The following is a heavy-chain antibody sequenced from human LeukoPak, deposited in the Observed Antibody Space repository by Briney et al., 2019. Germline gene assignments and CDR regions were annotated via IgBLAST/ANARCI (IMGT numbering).Heavy chain of an antibody. CDR2: ISYTGST. CDR3: ARVDSYWFFDL. Sequence: SETLSLTCTVSGASISSGDYYWGWIRQPPGKGLEWIGAISYTGSTSNNPSLESRVTISVDTSKNHFSLKPTSVTAADTAIYYCARVDSYWFFDLWGRGTLVTVSS. CDR1: GASISSGDYY. J-gene: IGHJ2*01. V-gene: IGHV4-39*02. D-gene: IGHD3-3*01.